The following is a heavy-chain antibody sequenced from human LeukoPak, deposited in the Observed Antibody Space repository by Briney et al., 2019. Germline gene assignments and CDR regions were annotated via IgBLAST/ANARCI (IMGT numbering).Heavy chain of an antibody. D-gene: IGHD1-26*01. J-gene: IGHJ1*01. CDR3: ARSYSASLHQH. CDR2: IYYSGST. CDR1: GGSISSYY. V-gene: IGHV4-59*01. Sequence: SETLSLTCTVSGGSISSYYWSWIRQPPGKGLEWIGYIYYSGSTNYNPSLKSRVTISVDTSKNQFSLKLSSVTAADTAVYYCARSYSASLHQHWGQGTLVTVSS.